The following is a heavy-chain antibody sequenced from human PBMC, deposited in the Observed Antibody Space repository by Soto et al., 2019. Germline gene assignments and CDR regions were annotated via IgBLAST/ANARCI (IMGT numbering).Heavy chain of an antibody. CDR1: GYTFTSYG. J-gene: IGHJ3*02. Sequence: ASVKVSCKASGYTFTSYGISWVRQAPGQRLEWKGRISAYNGNTNYAQKLQGRVTVTTDTSTSTAYMELRSLRSDDTAVYYCARIAYCGGDCYYDSDAFDIWGQGTMVTVSS. CDR2: ISAYNGNT. D-gene: IGHD2-21*01. CDR3: ARIAYCGGDCYYDSDAFDI. V-gene: IGHV1-18*01.